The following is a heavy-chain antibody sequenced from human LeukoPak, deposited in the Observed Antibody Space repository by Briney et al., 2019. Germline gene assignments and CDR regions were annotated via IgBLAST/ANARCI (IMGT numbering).Heavy chain of an antibody. J-gene: IGHJ4*02. CDR2: INTDGSST. Sequence: PGGSLRLSCAPSGFTFSSYWMHWVRQAPGKGLVWVSHINTDGSSTNYADSVKGRFTISRDNAKNTLYLQMNSLRAEDTALYYCAKDIGGYQQPLRRHGNGAEYYFDYWGQGTLVTVSS. CDR1: GFTFSSYW. D-gene: IGHD6-25*01. V-gene: IGHV3-74*01. CDR3: AKDIGGYQQPLRRHGNGAEYYFDY.